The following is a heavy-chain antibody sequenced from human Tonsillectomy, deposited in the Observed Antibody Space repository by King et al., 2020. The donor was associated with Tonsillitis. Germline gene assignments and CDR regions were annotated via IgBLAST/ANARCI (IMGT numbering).Heavy chain of an antibody. D-gene: IGHD4-17*01. CDR1: GDSLTSGGYF. Sequence: QLQESGPGLVRPSQTLSLICSVSGDSLTSGGYFWGWIRQHPDKGLEWIGSIYHSGPTYHTPSLRSRLFMSVDTSKNQFSLRLTSVTAADTAVYYCARNRDYGDYVDFWGQGTLVAVSS. CDR2: IYHSGPT. J-gene: IGHJ4*02. V-gene: IGHV4-31*03. CDR3: ARNRDYGDYVDF.